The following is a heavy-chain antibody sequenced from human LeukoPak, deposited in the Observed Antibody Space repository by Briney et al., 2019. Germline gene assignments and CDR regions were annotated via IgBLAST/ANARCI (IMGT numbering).Heavy chain of an antibody. CDR1: GYTFTSYY. CDR2: LNPSGGNT. V-gene: IGHV1-46*01. CDR3: ARDKGAGRRPFDY. D-gene: IGHD4/OR15-4a*01. Sequence: ASVKVSCKASGYTFTSYYMHWVRQAPGQGLEWMGILNPSGGNTNFAQKFQGRVTVTRDTSTNTVYMELSSLTSEDTAVYYCARDKGAGRRPFDYWGQGSLVTVSS. J-gene: IGHJ4*02.